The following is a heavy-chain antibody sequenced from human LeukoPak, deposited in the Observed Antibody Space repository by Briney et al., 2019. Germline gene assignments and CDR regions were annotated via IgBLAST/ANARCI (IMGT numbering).Heavy chain of an antibody. D-gene: IGHD6-13*01. Sequence: SYISSGGSSISHADSVKGRFTISRDNAENSLYLQMNSLRAEDTAVYYCARRPAAGRCFDYWGQGTLVTVSS. CDR2: ISSGGSSI. V-gene: IGHV3-11*01. CDR3: ARRPAAGRCFDY. J-gene: IGHJ4*02.